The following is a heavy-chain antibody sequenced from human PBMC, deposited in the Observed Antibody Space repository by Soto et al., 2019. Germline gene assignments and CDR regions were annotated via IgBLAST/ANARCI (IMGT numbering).Heavy chain of an antibody. V-gene: IGHV3-48*02. CDR1: GFTFSTYN. CDR2: ITNTGGTI. Sequence: EVQVVESGGGLVQPGGSLRLSCEGSGFTFSTYNMDWVRQAPGKGLVWVSYITNTGGTIYYADSVRGRFTISRDKAKNTLFLQMNSLRDDNTAVYYCARDGNRGFDMDVWGQGTTVTVSS. CDR3: ARDGNRGFDMDV. J-gene: IGHJ6*02.